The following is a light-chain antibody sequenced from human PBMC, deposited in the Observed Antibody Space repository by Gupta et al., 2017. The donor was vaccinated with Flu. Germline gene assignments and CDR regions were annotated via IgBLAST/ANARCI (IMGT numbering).Light chain of an antibody. V-gene: IGLV2-11*01. Sequence: SVTNSCTGTSSDVGGYTYFSWYQHHPGKAPKLMIYEVSKRPSGISNRFSGSKSGSTASLTISGLQAEDEGNYYCSSYAGSYTWVFGGGTKLTVL. CDR2: EVS. CDR3: SSYAGSYTWV. CDR1: SSDVGGYTY. J-gene: IGLJ3*02.